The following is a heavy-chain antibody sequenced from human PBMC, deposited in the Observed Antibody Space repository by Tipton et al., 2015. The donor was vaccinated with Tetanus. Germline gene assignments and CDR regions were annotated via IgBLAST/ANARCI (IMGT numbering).Heavy chain of an antibody. CDR2: IYYSGST. J-gene: IGHJ4*02. D-gene: IGHD1-26*01. Sequence: LRLSCTVSGGSISGGRYYWSWTRQHPGKGLEWIGDIYYSGSTYYNPSLKSRVTMSVDTSKNQFSLKLNSVTAADTAVYYCARDQARGARGWNYFDYWGQGTLVTVSS. V-gene: IGHV4-31*02. CDR3: ARDQARGARGWNYFDY. CDR1: GGSISGGRYY.